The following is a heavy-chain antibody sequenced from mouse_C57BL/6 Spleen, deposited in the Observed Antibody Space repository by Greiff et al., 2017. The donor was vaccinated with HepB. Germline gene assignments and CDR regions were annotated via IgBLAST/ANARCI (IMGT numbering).Heavy chain of an antibody. D-gene: IGHD2-3*01. CDR3: TRGYSYAMDD. CDR1: GYTFTDYE. CDR2: IDPETGGT. Sequence: VQRVESGAELVRPGASVTLSCKASGYTFTDYEMHWVKQTPVHGLEWIGAIDPETGGTAYNQKFKGKAILTADKSSSTAYMELRSLTSEDSAVYYCTRGYSYAMDDWGQGTSVTVSS. V-gene: IGHV1-15*01. J-gene: IGHJ4*01.